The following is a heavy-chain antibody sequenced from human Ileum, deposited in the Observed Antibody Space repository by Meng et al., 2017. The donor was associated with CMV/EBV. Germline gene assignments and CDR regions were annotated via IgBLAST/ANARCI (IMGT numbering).Heavy chain of an antibody. V-gene: IGHV1-2*02. CDR2: INPNTGVT. D-gene: IGHD1-1*01. CDR3: AALGTYFDP. CDR1: GYTFSAYY. J-gene: IGHJ5*02. Sequence: SVSCQASGYTFSAYYMYWVRQAPGKGLEWVGRINPNTGVTNYAQKFQGRVAMTRDTSINTAYMDLSGLTSDDTAIYYCAALGTYFDPWGQGTLVTVSS.